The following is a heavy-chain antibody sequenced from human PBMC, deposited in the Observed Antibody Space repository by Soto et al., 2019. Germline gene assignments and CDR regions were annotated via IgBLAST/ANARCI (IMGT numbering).Heavy chain of an antibody. Sequence: GASGKASSEESLNTITNTVMQWGLPAPGQRLEWMGWINAGNGNTKYSQKFQGRVTITRDTSASTAYMELSSLRSEDTAVYYCARVSPIAAAATSWFAPWGQGTLVTASS. CDR3: ARVSPIAAAATSWFAP. CDR1: LNTITNTV. V-gene: IGHV1-3*01. J-gene: IGHJ5*02. D-gene: IGHD6-13*01. CDR2: INAGNGNT.